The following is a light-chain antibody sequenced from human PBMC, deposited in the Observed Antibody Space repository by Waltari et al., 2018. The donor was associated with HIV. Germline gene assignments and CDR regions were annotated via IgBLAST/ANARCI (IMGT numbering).Light chain of an antibody. Sequence: QSVLTQPPSVSAAPGQMVTISCSGSSSNIGNNYVSWYQQLPGTAPKLLIYGNHKRPSGMPDRFSGSKSGTSATLGITGLQTGDEADYYCGAWDSSLSAVVFGGGTKLIVL. J-gene: IGLJ2*01. CDR3: GAWDSSLSAVV. V-gene: IGLV1-51*01. CDR2: GNH. CDR1: SSNIGNNY.